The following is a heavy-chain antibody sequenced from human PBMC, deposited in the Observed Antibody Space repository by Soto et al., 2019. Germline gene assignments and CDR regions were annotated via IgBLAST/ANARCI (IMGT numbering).Heavy chain of an antibody. CDR1: GFSFSIYS. D-gene: IGHD3-16*01. CDR2: ISSSSSTI. CDR3: ARRRLGEDAFDI. Sequence: EVQLVESGGGLVQPGGSLRLSCAASGFSFSIYSMNWVRQAPGKGLEWVSYISSSSSTIYYADSVKGRFTISRDSAENSLYLHMNRLTVEDTAVYYCARRRLGEDAFDIWGQGTMVTVSS. J-gene: IGHJ3*02. V-gene: IGHV3-48*01.